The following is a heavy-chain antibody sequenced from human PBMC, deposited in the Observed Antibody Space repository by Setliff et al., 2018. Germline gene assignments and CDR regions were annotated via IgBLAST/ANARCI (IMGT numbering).Heavy chain of an antibody. D-gene: IGHD6-19*01. V-gene: IGHV1-24*01. CDR1: GYTLTELS. CDR3: ATDKMAVAGTWFDP. J-gene: IGHJ5*02. CDR2: FDPEDGET. Sequence: VASVKVSCKVSGYTLTELSMHWVRQAPGKGLEWMGGFDPEDGETIYAQKFQGRVTMTEDTSTDTAYMELSSLRSEDTAVYYCATDKMAVAGTWFDPWGQGTLVTVPQ.